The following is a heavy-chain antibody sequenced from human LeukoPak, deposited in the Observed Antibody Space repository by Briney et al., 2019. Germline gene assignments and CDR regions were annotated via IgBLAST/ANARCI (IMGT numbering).Heavy chain of an antibody. D-gene: IGHD3-22*01. V-gene: IGHV3-7*03. CDR1: GFTFSNYW. J-gene: IGHJ4*02. Sequence: PGGSLRLSCAASGFTFSNYWMSWVRQAPGKGLECVANIKGDGSYKYYVDSVKGRFTISRDNAKSSVYLQMNTLRAEDTAVYYCATSADSSGNDWGQGTLVTVSS. CDR2: IKGDGSYK. CDR3: ATSADSSGND.